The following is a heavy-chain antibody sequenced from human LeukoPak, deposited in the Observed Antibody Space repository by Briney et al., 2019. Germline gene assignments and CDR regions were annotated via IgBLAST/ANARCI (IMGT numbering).Heavy chain of an antibody. J-gene: IGHJ6*02. D-gene: IGHD6-19*01. CDR2: ISSSGFTI. CDR3: ARRIALAGDSYYGMDV. V-gene: IGHV3-11*01. CDR1: GFTFSDYY. Sequence: PGGSLRLSCAASGFTFSDYYMSWIRQTPGQGLEWVSYISSSGFTIYYADSVKGRFTISRDNAKNSLYLQMNSLRAEDTAVYYCARRIALAGDSYYGMDVWGQGTTVTVSS.